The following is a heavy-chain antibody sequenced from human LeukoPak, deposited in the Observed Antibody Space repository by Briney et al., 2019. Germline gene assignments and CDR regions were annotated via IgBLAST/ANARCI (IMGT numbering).Heavy chain of an antibody. CDR1: GYTFTGYY. Sequence: GASVKVSCKASGYTFTGYYMHWVRQAPGQGLEWMGWINPNSGGTNYAQKLQGRVTMTRDTSISTAYMELSRLRSDDTAVYYCARIPEYSSSSAHYWGQGTLVTVSS. J-gene: IGHJ4*02. CDR3: ARIPEYSSSSAHY. D-gene: IGHD6-6*01. V-gene: IGHV1-2*02. CDR2: INPNSGGT.